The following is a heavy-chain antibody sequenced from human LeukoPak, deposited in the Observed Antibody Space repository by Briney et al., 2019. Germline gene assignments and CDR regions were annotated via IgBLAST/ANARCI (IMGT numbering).Heavy chain of an antibody. V-gene: IGHV1-18*01. CDR1: GYTFTSYG. Sequence: ASVKACCKASGYTFTSYGISWVRQAPGQGLEWMGWIGAYNGNTNYAQKLQGRVTMTTDTSTSTAYMELRSLRSDDTAVYYCARHGSGYYNAFDIWGQGTMVTVSS. D-gene: IGHD3-22*01. CDR2: IGAYNGNT. CDR3: ARHGSGYYNAFDI. J-gene: IGHJ3*02.